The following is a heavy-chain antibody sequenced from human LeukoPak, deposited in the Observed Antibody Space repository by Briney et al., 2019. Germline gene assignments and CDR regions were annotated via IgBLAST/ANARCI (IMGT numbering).Heavy chain of an antibody. CDR1: EFTFNNYW. J-gene: IGHJ1*01. Sequence: GGSLRLSCAASEFTFNNYWMHWVRQPPGKGLVWVSRIKNDGKITTYADSVKGRFTTSRDNAKNTFYLQMNSLRVEDTAVYYCLLIILGGSSQHWGQGTLVTVSS. CDR3: LLIILGGSSQH. CDR2: IKNDGKIT. V-gene: IGHV3-74*01. D-gene: IGHD3-3*01.